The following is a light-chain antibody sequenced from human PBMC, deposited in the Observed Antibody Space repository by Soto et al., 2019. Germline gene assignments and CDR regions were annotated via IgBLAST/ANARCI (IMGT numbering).Light chain of an antibody. CDR2: NNN. J-gene: IGLJ3*02. Sequence: QSVLTQPPSASGTPGQRVTISCSGSRASIGSNTVTWYQHLPGAAPKLLVYNNNQRPSVVPDRFSGSKSDTSASLAISGLQFEDEAVYYCAAWDDSLSGPVFGGGTKVTVL. CDR1: RASIGSNT. V-gene: IGLV1-44*01. CDR3: AAWDDSLSGPV.